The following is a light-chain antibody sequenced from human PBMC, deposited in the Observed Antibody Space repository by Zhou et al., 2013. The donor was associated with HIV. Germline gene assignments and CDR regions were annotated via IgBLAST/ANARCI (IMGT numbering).Light chain of an antibody. J-gene: IGKJ4*01. Sequence: IQLTQSPSSLSASVGDRVTITCRASQGISSYLAWYQPKPGKVPKLLIYAASTLQSGVPSRFSGSRSGTDFTLTISSLQPEDVATYYCQKYNSAPLTFGGGTKVEIK. CDR2: AAS. CDR1: QGISSY. CDR3: QKYNSAPLT. V-gene: IGKV1-27*01.